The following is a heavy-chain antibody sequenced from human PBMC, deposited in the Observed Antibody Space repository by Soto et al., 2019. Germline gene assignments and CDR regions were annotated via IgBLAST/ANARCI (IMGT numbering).Heavy chain of an antibody. V-gene: IGHV4-4*07. J-gene: IGHJ3*02. CDR2: ISVNGNN. D-gene: IGHD2-21*01. CDR3: ARLQFPDVTGAFDI. CDR1: GGSINNYY. Sequence: SETLSLTCTVSGGSINNYYWWSWIRQSAGKGLEYIGRISVNGNNNYNPSLRSRVTMSVDTSKDQFSLKLGSVTAADTAMYYCARLQFPDVTGAFDIWGQGTMVTV.